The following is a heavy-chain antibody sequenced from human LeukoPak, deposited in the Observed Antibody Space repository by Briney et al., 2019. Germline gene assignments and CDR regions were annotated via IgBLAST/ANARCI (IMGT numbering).Heavy chain of an antibody. CDR2: ISGSGGST. V-gene: IGHV3-23*01. Sequence: PGGSLRLSCAASGFTFSSYAMSWVRQAPGKGLEWVSAISGSGGSTYYADSVKGRFTISRDNSKNTLYLQMNSLRAEDTAVYYCAKDHYSGYDALGDAFDIWGQGTMVTVSS. CDR3: AKDHYSGYDALGDAFDI. J-gene: IGHJ3*02. D-gene: IGHD5-12*01. CDR1: GFTFSSYA.